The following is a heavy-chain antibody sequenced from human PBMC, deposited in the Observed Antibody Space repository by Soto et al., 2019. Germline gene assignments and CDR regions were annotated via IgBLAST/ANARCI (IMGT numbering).Heavy chain of an antibody. V-gene: IGHV1-18*04. CDR3: ARSYYDFWSGKPPGGFDP. CDR2: ISTYNGNT. CDR1: GYTFTSYG. Sequence: QVQLVQSGAEVKKPGASVKVSCKASGYTFTSYGISWVRQAPGQGLEWMGWISTYNGNTNYAQKLQGRVTMTTDTSTSTAYMELRSLRSDDTAVYYCARSYYDFWSGKPPGGFDPWGQGTLVTVSS. J-gene: IGHJ5*02. D-gene: IGHD3-3*01.